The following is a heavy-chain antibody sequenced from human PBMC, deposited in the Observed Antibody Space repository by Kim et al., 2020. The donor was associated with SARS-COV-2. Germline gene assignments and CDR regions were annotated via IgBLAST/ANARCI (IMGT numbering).Heavy chain of an antibody. CDR1: GGSISSYY. V-gene: IGHV4-59*13. Sequence: SETLSLTCTVSGGSISSYYWSWIRQPPGKGLEWIGYIYYSGSTNYNPSLKSRVTISVDTSKNQFSLKLSSVTAADTTVYYCARAPPATIFGVVTAFDYWGQGTLVTVSP. D-gene: IGHD3-3*01. J-gene: IGHJ4*02. CDR2: IYYSGST. CDR3: ARAPPATIFGVVTAFDY.